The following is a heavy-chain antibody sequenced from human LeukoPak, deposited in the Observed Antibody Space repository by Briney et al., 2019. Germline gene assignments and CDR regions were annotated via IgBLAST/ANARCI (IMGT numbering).Heavy chain of an antibody. CDR2: INHSGST. CDR3: ARVYYSSSYDYWYFDL. J-gene: IGHJ2*01. Sequence: NPSETLSLTCAVYGGSFSGYYWSWIRQPPGKGLEWIGEINHSGSTNYNPSLKSRVTISVDTSKNQFSLKLSSVTAADTAVYYCARVYYSSSYDYWYFDLWGRGTLVTVSS. D-gene: IGHD6-13*01. CDR1: GGSFSGYY. V-gene: IGHV4-34*01.